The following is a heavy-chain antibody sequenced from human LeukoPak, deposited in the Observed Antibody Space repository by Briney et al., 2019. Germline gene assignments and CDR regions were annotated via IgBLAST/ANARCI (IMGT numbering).Heavy chain of an antibody. V-gene: IGHV4-4*07. CDR2: IYTSGST. J-gene: IGHJ6*02. CDR3: ARVGYSSGWYPDYYYGMDV. Sequence: SETLSLTCTVSGGSISSYYWSWIRQPAGKGLEWIGRIYTSGSTNYNPSLKSRVTMSVDTSKNQFSLKLSSVTAADTAVYYCARVGYSSGWYPDYYYGMDVWGQGTTVTVSS. D-gene: IGHD6-19*01. CDR1: GGSISSYY.